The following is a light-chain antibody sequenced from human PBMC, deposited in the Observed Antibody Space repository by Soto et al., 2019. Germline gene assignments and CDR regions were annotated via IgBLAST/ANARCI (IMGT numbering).Light chain of an antibody. CDR1: GSNIGGHYD. V-gene: IGLV1-40*01. CDR3: QSYDSSLSGVV. Sequence: QPVLTQPPSVSGVPGQTVSISCTGSGSNIGGHYDVHWYQVLPATAPKLLIYGDTHRPSGVPGRFSGSKSGSSASLAISGLRAEDEGDYYCQSYDSSLSGVVFGGGTKLTVL. CDR2: GDT. J-gene: IGLJ2*01.